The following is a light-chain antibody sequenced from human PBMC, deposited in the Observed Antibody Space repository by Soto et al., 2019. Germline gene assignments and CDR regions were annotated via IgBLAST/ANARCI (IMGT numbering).Light chain of an antibody. CDR1: RSNIGSYT. Sequence: QSVLTQPPSASATPGQRVTISCSGSRSNIGSYTVNGYQQLPGTAPKLLIYSNDQRPSRVPDRFFGSKAGTSASLAISDLQAEDEADYYCAAWDDSLNVYVFGIGTKVTVL. J-gene: IGLJ1*01. V-gene: IGLV1-44*01. CDR2: SND. CDR3: AAWDDSLNVYV.